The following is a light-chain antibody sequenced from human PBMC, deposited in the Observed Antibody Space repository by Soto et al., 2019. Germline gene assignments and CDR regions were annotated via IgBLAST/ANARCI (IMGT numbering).Light chain of an antibody. CDR1: NIGSKS. Sequence: SYELTQSPSVSVAPGQTVSITCGGYNIGSKSVHWYQQKPGQAPVLVVYDDSDRRSGIPERFSGSNSGNTATLTIPTVDAGHEADYHCLVWDSRSEHYLFGTGTKVTV. CDR2: DDS. V-gene: IGLV3-21*02. CDR3: LVWDSRSEHYL. J-gene: IGLJ1*01.